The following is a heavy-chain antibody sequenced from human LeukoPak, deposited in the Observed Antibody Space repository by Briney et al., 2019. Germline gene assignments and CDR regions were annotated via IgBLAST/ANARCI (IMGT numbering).Heavy chain of an antibody. CDR1: GFTFSSYA. CDR2: ISYDGGHK. Sequence: PGGSLRLSCAASGFTFSSYAMHWVRQAPGKGLEWVAVISYDGGHKYYADSMKGRFTIPRDNSKNTLYLQMNSLRAEDTAVYYCAREVGQLHVDYWGQGTLVTVSS. V-gene: IGHV3-30-3*01. J-gene: IGHJ4*02. D-gene: IGHD1-26*01. CDR3: AREVGQLHVDY.